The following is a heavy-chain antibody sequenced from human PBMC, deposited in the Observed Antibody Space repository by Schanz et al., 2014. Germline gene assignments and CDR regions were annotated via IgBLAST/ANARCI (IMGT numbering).Heavy chain of an antibody. CDR3: AFDRDDAYDI. J-gene: IGHJ3*02. CDR1: GGTFSSFG. V-gene: IGHV1-69*02. Sequence: QVQLVQSGAEVKKPGSSVKVSCKASGGTFSSFGINWVRQAPGQGLEWMGRIISILGIPNYAQKFQGRVTFTADKSTSTAYMDVSSLRSEDTAVYYCAFDRDDAYDIWGQGTTVTVSS. CDR2: IISILGIP. D-gene: IGHD3-9*01.